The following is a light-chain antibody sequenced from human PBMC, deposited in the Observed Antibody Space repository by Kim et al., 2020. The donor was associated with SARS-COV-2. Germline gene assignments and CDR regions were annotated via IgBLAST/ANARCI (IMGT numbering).Light chain of an antibody. CDR2: GKN. CDR3: NSRDSNDNVV. V-gene: IGLV3-19*01. J-gene: IGLJ2*01. Sequence: ALGQTVRITCQGDSLRSYYANWYQQKPGQAPILVIYGKNNRPSGIPDRCSGSSSGNTASLTITGTQAGDEADYYCNSRDSNDNVVFGGGTQLTVL. CDR1: SLRSYY.